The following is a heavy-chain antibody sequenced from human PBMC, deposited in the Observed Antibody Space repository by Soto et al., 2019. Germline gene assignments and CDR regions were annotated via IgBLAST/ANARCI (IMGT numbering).Heavy chain of an antibody. Sequence: SVKVSCKASGGTFSSYAISWVRQAPGQGLEWMGGIIPIFGTANYAQKFQGRVTITADESTSTAYMELSSLRSEDTAVYYCARDQSNYDILTGYYPRFRFDYWGQGTLVTVSS. CDR3: ARDQSNYDILTGYYPRFRFDY. CDR2: IIPIFGTA. CDR1: GGTFSSYA. D-gene: IGHD3-9*01. V-gene: IGHV1-69*13. J-gene: IGHJ4*02.